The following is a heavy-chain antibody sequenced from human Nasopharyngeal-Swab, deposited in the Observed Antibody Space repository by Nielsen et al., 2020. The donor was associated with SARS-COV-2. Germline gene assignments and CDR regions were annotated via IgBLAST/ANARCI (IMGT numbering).Heavy chain of an antibody. CDR3: ARDFDKTEE. CDR2: INNDGSRT. CDR1: GFTFTDSW. J-gene: IGHJ4*02. V-gene: IGHV3-74*01. D-gene: IGHD3-9*01. Sequence: GESLNISCAFSGFTFTDSWIHWVRQAPGKGLVWVSRINNDGSRTGYADSVKGRFTVSSDNAKNTVYLQLTSLRAEDTDVYYWARDFDKTEEWGKGTLVTVYS.